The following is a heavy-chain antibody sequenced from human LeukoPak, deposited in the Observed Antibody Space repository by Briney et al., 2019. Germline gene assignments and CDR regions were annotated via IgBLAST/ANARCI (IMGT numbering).Heavy chain of an antibody. CDR1: GFTFSSYA. J-gene: IGHJ4*02. V-gene: IGHV3-23*01. D-gene: IGHD6-19*01. CDR3: ARDFSGGWPLMSY. CDR2: ISGSDDSA. Sequence: GGSLRLSCAASGFTFSSYAMNWVRQAPGKGLEWVSAISGSDDSAYYADSVKGRFTISRDKSKNTLYLQMNSLRAEDTAVYYCARDFSGGWPLMSYWGQGTLVTVSS.